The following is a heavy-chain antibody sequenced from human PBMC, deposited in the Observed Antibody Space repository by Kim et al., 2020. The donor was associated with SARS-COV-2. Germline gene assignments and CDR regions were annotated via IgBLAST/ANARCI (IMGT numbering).Heavy chain of an antibody. CDR2: I. V-gene: IGHV3-7*01. J-gene: IGHJ4*02. CDR3: ARDRPRGHFDY. Sequence: IYYGHHKQGRVNNSRDHAKKPLYLQMNSLRAEDTAVYYCARDRPRGHFDYWGQGTLVTVSS.